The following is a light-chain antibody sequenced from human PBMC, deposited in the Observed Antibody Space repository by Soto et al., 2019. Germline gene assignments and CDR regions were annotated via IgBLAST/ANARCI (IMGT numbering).Light chain of an antibody. J-gene: IGLJ1*01. V-gene: IGLV2-14*01. CDR3: SSYATSSTPLYV. CDR2: DVS. Sequence: QSVLTQPASVSGSPRQSITISCTGTSSDVVGYNYVSWYQQHPGKAPKLMIYDVSNRPSGVSNRFSGSKSGNTGSLTISGLQAEDEADYYCSSYATSSTPLYVFGTGTKVTVL. CDR1: SSDVVGYNY.